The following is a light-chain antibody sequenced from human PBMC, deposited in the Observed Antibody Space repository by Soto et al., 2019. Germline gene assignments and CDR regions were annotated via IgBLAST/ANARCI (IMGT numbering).Light chain of an antibody. CDR2: GAS. V-gene: IGKV3-20*01. Sequence: ESVLTQSPGTLSLSPGERVTLSCRASQSVSSAYLAWYQQKRGQAPRLLIYGASNRATGIPDRFSGSGSGTDFTLTISILEPEDLATYYCQQLNSYPVTFAQGTRLEIK. J-gene: IGKJ5*01. CDR3: QQLNSYPVT. CDR1: QSVSSAY.